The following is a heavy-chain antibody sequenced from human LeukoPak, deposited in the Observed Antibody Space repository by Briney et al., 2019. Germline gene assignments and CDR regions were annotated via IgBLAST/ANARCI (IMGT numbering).Heavy chain of an antibody. J-gene: IGHJ4*02. Sequence: GASVKVSCKASGYTFTSYGISWVRQAPGQGLEWMGWISAYNGNTNYAQKLQGRVTMTTDTSTSTAYMELRSLRSDDTAVYYCATRDNYYYDSSGYEFDYWGQGTLVTVSS. CDR1: GYTFTSYG. V-gene: IGHV1-18*01. CDR3: ATRDNYYYDSSGYEFDY. D-gene: IGHD3-22*01. CDR2: ISAYNGNT.